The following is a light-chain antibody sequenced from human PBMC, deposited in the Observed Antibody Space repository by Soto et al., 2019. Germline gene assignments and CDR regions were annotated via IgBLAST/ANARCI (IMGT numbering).Light chain of an antibody. Sequence: DIQMTQSPSSLSASVGDRVTITCRASQSISSYLNWYQQKPGKAPKLLIYAASSLQSGVPSRFSGSGSGTDFTLTISSLQPEDFATYYCQQRYSTPLTFGQGTK. CDR3: QQRYSTPLT. CDR2: AAS. CDR1: QSISSY. J-gene: IGKJ2*01. V-gene: IGKV1-39*01.